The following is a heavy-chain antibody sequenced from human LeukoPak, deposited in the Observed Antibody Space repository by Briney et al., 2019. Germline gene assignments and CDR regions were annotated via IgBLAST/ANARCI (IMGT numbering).Heavy chain of an antibody. CDR1: GFTFSSYD. V-gene: IGHV3-13*01. J-gene: IGHJ4*02. Sequence: GGSLRLSCAASGFTFSSYDMHWVRQATGKGLEWVSAIGTAGDTYYPGSVKGRFTISRENAKNSLYLQMNSLRAGDTAVYYCARGPLGDYYDSSGYYFTPLFDYWGQGTLVTVSS. D-gene: IGHD3-22*01. CDR2: IGTAGDT. CDR3: ARGPLGDYYDSSGYYFTPLFDY.